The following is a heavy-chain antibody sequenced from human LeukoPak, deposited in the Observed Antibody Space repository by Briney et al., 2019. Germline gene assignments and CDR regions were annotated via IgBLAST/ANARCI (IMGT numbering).Heavy chain of an antibody. D-gene: IGHD2-2*01. CDR3: ARGEGYCSGTTCYAKWFDP. J-gene: IGHJ5*02. Sequence: PSETLSLTCTVSGDSISSYYWNWIRQPPGKGLEWIGYGHYSGSTFYNPSLYSRVTLSVDTSKNQFSLRVSSVTAADTAVYFCARGEGYCSGTTCYAKWFDPWGQGALVTVSS. CDR1: GDSISSYY. CDR2: GHYSGST. V-gene: IGHV4-59*08.